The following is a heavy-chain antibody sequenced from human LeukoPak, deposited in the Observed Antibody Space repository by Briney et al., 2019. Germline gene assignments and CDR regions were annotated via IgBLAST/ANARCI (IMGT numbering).Heavy chain of an antibody. D-gene: IGHD6-19*01. CDR1: GFTFRVYT. Sequence: GESLRLSCAASGFTFRVYTKNWVRQAPGEGLEWLSSISSGSTYIYYADSMRGRFTISRDNAKNSLYLQMNSLRAEDTAVYYCAREGSSGWYLYAFDIWGQWTMVTVSS. CDR3: AREGSSGWYLYAFDI. V-gene: IGHV3-21*01. CDR2: ISSGSTYI. J-gene: IGHJ3*02.